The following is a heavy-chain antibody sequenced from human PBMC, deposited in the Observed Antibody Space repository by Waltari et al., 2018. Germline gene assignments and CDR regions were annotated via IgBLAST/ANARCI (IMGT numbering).Heavy chain of an antibody. D-gene: IGHD6-19*01. J-gene: IGHJ4*02. CDR1: GYTFTSYA. CDR2: INAGNGNT. V-gene: IGHV1-3*01. Sequence: QVQLVQSGAEVKKPGASVKVSCKASGYTFTSYAMHWVRQAPGQRLEWMGWINAGNGNTKYSQKFQGRVTITRDTSASTAYRGLSSLRSEDTAVYYCARVSGGWYSYWGQGTLVTVSS. CDR3: ARVSGGWYSY.